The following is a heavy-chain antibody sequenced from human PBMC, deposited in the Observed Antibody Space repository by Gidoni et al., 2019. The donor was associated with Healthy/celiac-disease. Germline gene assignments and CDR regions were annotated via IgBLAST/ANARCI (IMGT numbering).Heavy chain of an antibody. V-gene: IGHV1-2*02. D-gene: IGHD6-13*01. CDR3: ARARIAAAGTFDP. CDR1: GYTFTGSY. CDR2: INPNSGGT. J-gene: IGHJ5*02. Sequence: QVQLVQSGAEVKKPGASVKVSCKASGYTFTGSYMHWVRQAPGQGLEWMGWINPNSGGTNYAQKFQGRVTMTRDTSISTAYMELSRLRSADTAVYYCARARIAAAGTFDPWGQGTLVTVSS.